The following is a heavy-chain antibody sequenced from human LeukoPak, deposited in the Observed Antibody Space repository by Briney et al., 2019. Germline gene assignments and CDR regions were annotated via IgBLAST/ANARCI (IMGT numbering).Heavy chain of an antibody. CDR2: IYSGGST. V-gene: IGHV3-66*01. Sequence: GGSLRLSCAASGFTVSSNYMSWVRQAPGKGLEWVSVIYSGGSTYYADSVKGRFTISRDNSKNTLYLQMNSLRAEDTAVYYCAREKSPPQSPLTVGYFQHWGQGTLVTVSS. CDR3: AREKSPPQSPLTVGYFQH. CDR1: GFTVSSNY. J-gene: IGHJ1*01. D-gene: IGHD1-14*01.